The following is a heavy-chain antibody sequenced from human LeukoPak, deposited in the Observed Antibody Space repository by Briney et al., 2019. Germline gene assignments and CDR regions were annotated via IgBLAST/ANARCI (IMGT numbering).Heavy chain of an antibody. D-gene: IGHD3-3*01. CDR3: ARATTIITIFGVAPTGNNWFDP. J-gene: IGHJ5*02. CDR1: GYTFTGYY. CDR2: INPNSGGT. V-gene: IGHV1-2*02. Sequence: ASVTVSCKASGYTFTGYYMHWVRQAPGQGLEWMGWINPNSGGTNYAQKFQGRVTMTRDTSISTAYMELSRLRSDDTAVYYCARATTIITIFGVAPTGNNWFDPWGQGTLVTVSS.